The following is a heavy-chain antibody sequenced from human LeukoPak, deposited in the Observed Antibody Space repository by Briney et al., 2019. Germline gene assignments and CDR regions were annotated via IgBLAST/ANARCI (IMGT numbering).Heavy chain of an antibody. CDR3: ARHTAMVLYYFDY. Sequence: SETLSLTCTVSGGSISSYYWSWIRQPPGKGLEWIGYIYYSGTTNYNPSLKSRVTISVDTSKNQFSLKLNSLTAADMAVYYCARHTAMVLYYFDYWGQGTLVTVSS. D-gene: IGHD5-18*01. J-gene: IGHJ4*02. V-gene: IGHV4-59*01. CDR2: IYYSGTT. CDR1: GGSISSYY.